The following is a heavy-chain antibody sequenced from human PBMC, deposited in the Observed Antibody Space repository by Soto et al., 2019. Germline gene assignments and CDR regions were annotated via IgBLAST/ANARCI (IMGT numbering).Heavy chain of an antibody. V-gene: IGHV3-23*01. CDR2: ISGSGGST. Sequence: GGSLRLSCAASGFTFSSYAMSWVRQAPGKGLEWVSAISGSGGSTYYADSVKGRFTISRDNSKNTLYLQMNSLRAEDTAVYYCAKDLYYGSGSYYNLEYWGQGTLVTVSS. CDR1: GFTFSSYA. CDR3: AKDLYYGSGSYYNLEY. J-gene: IGHJ4*02. D-gene: IGHD3-10*01.